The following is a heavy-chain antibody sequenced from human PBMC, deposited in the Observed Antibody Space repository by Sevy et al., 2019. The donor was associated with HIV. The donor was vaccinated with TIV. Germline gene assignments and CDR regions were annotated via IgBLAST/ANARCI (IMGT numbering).Heavy chain of an antibody. D-gene: IGHD5-12*01. V-gene: IGHV3-48*01. CDR2: MSNTGSTI. J-gene: IGHJ4*02. CDR3: ASQRGGYERLYYFDY. Sequence: GVLRLSCAASGFSFSIYSMNWVRQAPGRGLEWVSYMSNTGSTIHYADSVKGRFTISRDNAKNSLYLQMNSLRAEDTAVYYCASQRGGYERLYYFDYWGQGTLVTVSS. CDR1: GFSFSIYS.